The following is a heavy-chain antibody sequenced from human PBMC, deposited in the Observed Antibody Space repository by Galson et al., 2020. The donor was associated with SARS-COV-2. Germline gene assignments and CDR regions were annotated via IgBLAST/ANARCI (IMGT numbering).Heavy chain of an antibody. CDR2: IKQDGSEK. J-gene: IGHJ4*02. CDR1: GFTFSSYW. D-gene: IGHD3-3*01. Sequence: GGSLRLSCADSGFTFSSYWMSWVRQAPGKGLEWVANIKQDGSEKNYVDSVKGRFTIYRDNAKKSLYLQMNSLRAEDTAVYYCAREGAFWSGYCLDYWGQGTLVTVSS. V-gene: IGHV3-7*03. CDR3: AREGAFWSGYCLDY.